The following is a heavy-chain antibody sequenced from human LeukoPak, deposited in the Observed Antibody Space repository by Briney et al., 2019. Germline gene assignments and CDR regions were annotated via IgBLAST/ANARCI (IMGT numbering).Heavy chain of an antibody. D-gene: IGHD2-21*02. V-gene: IGHV1-46*01. CDR3: ARAAIVVVTAMNWFDP. Sequence: GASVKVSCKSAGYTFTSYYMHWVRQAPGQGLEWKGIINPSGGSTSYAQKFQGRATMTRDMTTSTVYMELSSLRSEDTSVSYCARAAIVVVTAMNWFDPWGQGTLVTVSS. CDR1: GYTFTSYY. CDR2: INPSGGST. J-gene: IGHJ5*02.